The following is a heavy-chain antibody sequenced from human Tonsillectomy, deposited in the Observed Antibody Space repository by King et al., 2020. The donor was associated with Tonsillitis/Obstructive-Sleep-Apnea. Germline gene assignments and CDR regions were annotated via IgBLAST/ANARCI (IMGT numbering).Heavy chain of an antibody. Sequence: VQLVESGGGLVKSGGSLRLSCAASGFTFRSSSMSWVRQAPGKGLEWVSSISSRSTYIYYADSVEGRFTISRDNAKNSLYLQMNRLRAEDTAVYYCAGDLAKDNISWGMDVWAKGPRSPSP. V-gene: IGHV3-21*01. J-gene: IGHJ6*03. D-gene: IGHD6-13*01. CDR1: GFTFRSSS. CDR3: AGDLAKDNISWGMDV. CDR2: ISSRSTYI.